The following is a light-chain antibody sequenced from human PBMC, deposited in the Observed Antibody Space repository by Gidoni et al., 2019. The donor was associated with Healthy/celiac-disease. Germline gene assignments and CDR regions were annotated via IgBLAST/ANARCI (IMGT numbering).Light chain of an antibody. CDR3: QQSYSTPPC. J-gene: IGKJ4*01. Sequence: DIQMTQSPSSLSASVGDRVTITCRASQSISSYLNWYQQKPGKAPKLLIYAASSLQSGVPSRFSGSGSGTDFTLTISSLQPEDFATYYCQQSYSTPPCFXGXTKVXIK. CDR2: AAS. CDR1: QSISSY. V-gene: IGKV1-39*01.